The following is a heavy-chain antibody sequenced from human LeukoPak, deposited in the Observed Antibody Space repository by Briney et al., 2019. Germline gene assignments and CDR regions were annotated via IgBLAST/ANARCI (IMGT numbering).Heavy chain of an antibody. J-gene: IGHJ5*02. CDR2: IIPIFGTA. Sequence: SVKVSCKASGYTFTGYYMHWVRQAPGQGLEWMGGIIPIFGTANYAQKFQGRVTITADESTSTAYMELSSLRSEDTAVYYCAREASIAAAGLNWFDPWGQGTLVTVSS. D-gene: IGHD6-13*01. CDR1: GYTFTGYY. V-gene: IGHV1-69*13. CDR3: AREASIAAAGLNWFDP.